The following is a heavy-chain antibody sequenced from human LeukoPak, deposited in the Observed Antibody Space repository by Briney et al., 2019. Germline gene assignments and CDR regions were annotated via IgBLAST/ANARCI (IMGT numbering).Heavy chain of an antibody. CDR1: GYTFTSYY. J-gene: IGHJ4*02. CDR3: ARARYYYDSSGYLFDY. Sequence: ASVKVSCKASGYTFTSYYMHWVRQAPGQGLEWMGIINPSGGSTSYAQKFQGRVTMTRDTSTSTVYMELSGLRSEDTAVYYCARARYYYDSSGYLFDYWGQGTLVTVSS. V-gene: IGHV1-46*01. D-gene: IGHD3-22*01. CDR2: INPSGGST.